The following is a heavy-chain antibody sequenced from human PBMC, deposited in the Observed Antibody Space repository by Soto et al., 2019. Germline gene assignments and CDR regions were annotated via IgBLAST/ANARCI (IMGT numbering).Heavy chain of an antibody. Sequence: EVQWVESGGGLVQPGGSLRLSCAASGFTVAESAMHWVRQAPGKGLEWVSGISWNSRSIDYADSVKGRFTISRDNAKNSLFLQMNSRRPEDTALYYCTKGYYGSGSSYFDYWSRGALVTVSS. CDR1: GFTVAESA. J-gene: IGHJ4*02. D-gene: IGHD3-10*01. CDR2: ISWNSRSI. V-gene: IGHV3-9*01. CDR3: TKGYYGSGSSYFDY.